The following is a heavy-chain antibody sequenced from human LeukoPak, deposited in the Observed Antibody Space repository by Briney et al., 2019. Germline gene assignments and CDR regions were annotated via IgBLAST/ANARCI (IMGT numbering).Heavy chain of an antibody. CDR2: INPNSGGT. CDR3: ARDGDIAAAGSYYYYYMDV. CDR1: GYTFTGYY. V-gene: IGHV1-2*02. J-gene: IGHJ6*03. Sequence: ASVKVSCKASGYTFTGYYMHWVRQAPGQELEWMGWINPNSGGTNYAQKFQGRVTMTRDTSISTAYMELSRLRSDDTAVYYCARDGDIAAAGSYYYYYMDVWGKGTTVTVSS. D-gene: IGHD6-13*01.